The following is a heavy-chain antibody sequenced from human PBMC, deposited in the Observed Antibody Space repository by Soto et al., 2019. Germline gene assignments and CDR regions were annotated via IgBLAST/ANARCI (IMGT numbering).Heavy chain of an antibody. CDR1: GYTFTSYG. J-gene: IGHJ4*02. D-gene: IGHD3-9*01. V-gene: IGHV1-18*01. CDR2: ISAYNGNT. CDR3: ARDPMTGYLQFDY. Sequence: QVQLVQSGAEVKKPGASVKVSCKASGYTFTSYGIIWVRQAPGQGLEWIGWISAYNGNTNYAQKFQGRVTMATDTTKSTAYMELRSLRSDDTAVYYCARDPMTGYLQFDYWGQGTLVTVYS.